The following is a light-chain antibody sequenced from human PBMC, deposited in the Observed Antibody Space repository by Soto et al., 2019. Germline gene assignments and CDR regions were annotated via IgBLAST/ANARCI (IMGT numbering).Light chain of an antibody. CDR1: RSDVGGYNY. J-gene: IGLJ1*01. V-gene: IGLV2-14*01. CDR2: EVS. CDR3: SSYTSTSTLVV. Sequence: QSALTQPASVSGSPGQSITISCTGTRSDVGGYNYVSWYQQHPGKAPKLMIFEVSNRPSGVSNRFSGSKSGNTASLTIPGLQAADEADYYCSSYTSTSTLVVFGTGTKLTVL.